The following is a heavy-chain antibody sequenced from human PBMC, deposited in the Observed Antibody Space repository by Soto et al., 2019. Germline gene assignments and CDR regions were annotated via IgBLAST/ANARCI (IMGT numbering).Heavy chain of an antibody. J-gene: IGHJ4*02. V-gene: IGHV3-23*01. Sequence: GGSLRLSCAASGFTFSSYAMSWVRQAPGKGLEWVSAISGSGGSTYYADSVKGRFTISRDNSKNTLYLQMNSLRAEDTAVYYCAKDKLVFVEGFLEWLSTVDYWGQGTLVTVSS. CDR3: AKDKLVFVEGFLEWLSTVDY. CDR1: GFTFSSYA. CDR2: ISGSGGST. D-gene: IGHD3-3*01.